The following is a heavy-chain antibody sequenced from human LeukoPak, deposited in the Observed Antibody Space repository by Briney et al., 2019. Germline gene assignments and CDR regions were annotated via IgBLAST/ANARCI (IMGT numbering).Heavy chain of an antibody. V-gene: IGHV3-21*01. CDR2: ISSSSSYI. CDR3: ARDLVAGTGPVGY. CDR1: GFTFSSYR. Sequence: GGSLRLSCAATGFTFSSYRMNWVRQAPGKGLEWVSSISSSSSYIYYADSVKGRFTISRDNAKNSLYLQMNSLRAEDTAVYYCARDLVAGTGPVGYWGQGTLVTVSS. J-gene: IGHJ4*02. D-gene: IGHD6-19*01.